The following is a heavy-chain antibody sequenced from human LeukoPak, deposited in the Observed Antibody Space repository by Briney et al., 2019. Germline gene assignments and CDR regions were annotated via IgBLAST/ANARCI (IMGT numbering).Heavy chain of an antibody. J-gene: IGHJ4*02. V-gene: IGHV3-21*04. CDR1: GFTFGLYS. D-gene: IGHD5-24*01. CDR3: AKSGYNRFDY. Sequence: GGSLRLSCAASGFTFGLYSMTWVRQTPGKGLEWVSLIDSNSNFMNYADSVKGRFTISRDNSKNTLYLQMNSLRAEDTAVYYCAKSGYNRFDYWGQGTLVTVSS. CDR2: IDSNSNFM.